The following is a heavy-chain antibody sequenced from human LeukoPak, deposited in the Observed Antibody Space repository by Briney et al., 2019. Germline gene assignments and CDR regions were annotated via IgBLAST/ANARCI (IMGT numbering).Heavy chain of an antibody. CDR1: GFTFSSYG. Sequence: PGGSLRLSCAASGFTFSSYGMHSVRQPPGKGLEWIGSIYYSGSTYYNPSLKSRVTISVDTSKNQFSLKLKSVTAADTAVYYCAREGTTITTWDSWGQGTLVTVSS. J-gene: IGHJ4*02. D-gene: IGHD4-11*01. CDR3: AREGTTITTWDS. CDR2: IYYSGST. V-gene: IGHV4-39*01.